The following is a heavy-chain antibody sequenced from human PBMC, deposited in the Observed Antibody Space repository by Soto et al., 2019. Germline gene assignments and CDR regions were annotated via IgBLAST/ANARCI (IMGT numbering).Heavy chain of an antibody. CDR2: INHSGST. CDR3: ASYHHSRNNDC. CDR1: GGSFSGYY. Sequence: SETLSLTCAVYGGSFSGYYWSWIRQPPGKGLEWIGEINHSGSTNYNPSLKSRVTISVDTSKNQFSLKLSSVTAADTAVYYCASYHHSRNNDCWGQGTLVTVSS. D-gene: IGHD6-13*01. V-gene: IGHV4-34*01. J-gene: IGHJ4*02.